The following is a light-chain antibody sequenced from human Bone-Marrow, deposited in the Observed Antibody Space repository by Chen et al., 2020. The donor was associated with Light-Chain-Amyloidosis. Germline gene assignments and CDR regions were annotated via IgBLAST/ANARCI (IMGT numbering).Light chain of an antibody. CDR3: QVWVSRSEQWV. J-gene: IGLJ3*02. CDR2: ENS. V-gene: IGLV3-21*02. CDR1: NIGSKN. Sequence: SYVLTQPPSLSVAPGQTAKITCGGNNIGSKNVHWYHQNPGQAPGLVVDENSYRRSGIPERFSGSNSLNTATLTISRVEAGEEADYYCQVWVSRSEQWVFGGGTKLTVL.